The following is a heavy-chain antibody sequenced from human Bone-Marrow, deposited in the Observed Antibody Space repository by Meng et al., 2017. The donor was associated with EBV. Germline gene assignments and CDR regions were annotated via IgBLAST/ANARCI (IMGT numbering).Heavy chain of an antibody. Sequence: EVQLVESGGXLVKPGGSLRLSCAASGFTFSNYSMNWVRQAPGKGLEWVSSISSRSSYLFYADSVKGRFTISRDNAKNSLYLQMNSLRAEDTAVYYCVRSRTTVIGYWGQGTLVTVSS. CDR1: GFTFSNYS. D-gene: IGHD4-17*01. CDR3: VRSRTTVIGY. J-gene: IGHJ4*02. CDR2: ISSRSSYL. V-gene: IGHV3-21*01.